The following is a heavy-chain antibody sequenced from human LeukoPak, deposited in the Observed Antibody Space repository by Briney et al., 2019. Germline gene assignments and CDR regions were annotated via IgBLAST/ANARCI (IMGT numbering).Heavy chain of an antibody. CDR1: GYTFTSYG. CDR3: ARKASGWYYFDY. V-gene: IGHV1-18*01. Sequence: ASVKVSCKASGYTFTSYGISWVRQAPGQGLEWMGWISAYSGNTNYAQKLQGRVTMTTDTSTSTAYMELRSLRSDYTAVYYCARKASGWYYFDYWGQGTLVTVSS. D-gene: IGHD6-19*01. CDR2: ISAYSGNT. J-gene: IGHJ4*02.